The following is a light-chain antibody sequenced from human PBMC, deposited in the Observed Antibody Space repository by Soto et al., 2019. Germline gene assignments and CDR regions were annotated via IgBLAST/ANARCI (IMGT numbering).Light chain of an antibody. V-gene: IGKV3-20*01. CDR3: QQYGRSPWT. J-gene: IGKJ1*01. CDR1: QSVSSNY. Sequence: EIVLTQSPDTLSLSPGERATLSCRASQSVSSNYLAWYQHKPGQVPRLLIYGASSRATGIPDRFSGSGSGTDFTLTISRLEPEDSAVYYCQQYGRSPWTFGQGTKVEIK. CDR2: GAS.